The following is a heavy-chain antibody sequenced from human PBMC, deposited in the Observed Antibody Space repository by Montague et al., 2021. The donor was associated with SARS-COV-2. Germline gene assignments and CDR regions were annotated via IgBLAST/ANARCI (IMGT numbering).Heavy chain of an antibody. D-gene: IGHD5-18*01. V-gene: IGHV4-61*02. CDR2: IYRSGSP. CDR1: GGSISRGFYY. CDR3: ARGVDTGVVTVTGGFDS. J-gene: IGHJ4*02. Sequence: TLSLTCTVSGGSISRGFYYWSWIRLPAGKGLEWIGRIYRSGSPNYNPSLESRVVLSVDTSRDHFSMKMTSVTAAHTAMYYCARGVDTGVVTVTGGFDSWGQGTLVIVSS.